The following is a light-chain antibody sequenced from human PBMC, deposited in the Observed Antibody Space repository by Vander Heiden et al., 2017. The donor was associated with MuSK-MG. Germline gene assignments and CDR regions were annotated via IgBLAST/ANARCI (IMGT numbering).Light chain of an antibody. V-gene: IGLV3-1*01. J-gene: IGLJ2*01. CDR2: QDS. CDR3: QEWDSSTVV. CDR1: KLGDKY. Sequence: SYELTQPPSVSVSPGQTASITCSGDKLGDKYACWYQQKPGQSPVLVIYQDSKRPSGIPGRFSGSNSGNTAPLTISGNQAVDEAYYCCQEWDSSTVVFGGGTKLTVL.